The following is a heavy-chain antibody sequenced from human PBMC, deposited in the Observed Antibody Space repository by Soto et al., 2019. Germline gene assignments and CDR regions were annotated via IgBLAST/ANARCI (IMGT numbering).Heavy chain of an antibody. CDR1: GFSVSTSH. CDR2: IYSGGAT. J-gene: IGHJ6*02. Sequence: GGSLRLSCAAAGFSVSTSHISWVRQAPGKGLEWVSVIYSGGATHYAVSVKGRFTISRDNSKNTLYLQMNSLRAEDTAVYYCAKDLEKSGSYSYYGMDVWGQGTTVTVSS. D-gene: IGHD1-26*01. V-gene: IGHV3-66*02. CDR3: AKDLEKSGSYSYYGMDV.